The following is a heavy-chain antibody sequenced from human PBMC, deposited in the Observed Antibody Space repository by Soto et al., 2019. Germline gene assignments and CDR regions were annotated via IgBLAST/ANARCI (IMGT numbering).Heavy chain of an antibody. V-gene: IGHV3-30-3*01. J-gene: IGHJ4*02. D-gene: IGHD3-22*01. CDR2: ISSDGNDK. CDR1: RFTFSDYA. Sequence: QVQLVESGGGVVQPGRSLRLSCAASRFTFSDYAIHWVRQAPGKGLEWVAVISSDGNDKYYADSVKGRFTISRDNSKNTLYLQMSSLGPEDTAVYYCARDSSGYYATVDYWGQGTLATVSS. CDR3: ARDSSGYYATVDY.